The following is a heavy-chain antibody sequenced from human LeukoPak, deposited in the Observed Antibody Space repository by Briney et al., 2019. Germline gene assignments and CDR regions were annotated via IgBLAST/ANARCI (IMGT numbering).Heavy chain of an antibody. D-gene: IGHD6-13*01. Sequence: SQTLSLTCTVSGGSISSGGYYWSWIRQHPGKGLEWIGYIYYSGSTYYNPSLKSRVTISVGTSKNQFSLKLSSVTAADTAVYYCARSVSFIAAAGNWFDPWGQGTLVTVSS. CDR1: GGSISSGGYY. J-gene: IGHJ5*02. V-gene: IGHV4-31*03. CDR2: IYYSGST. CDR3: ARSVSFIAAAGNWFDP.